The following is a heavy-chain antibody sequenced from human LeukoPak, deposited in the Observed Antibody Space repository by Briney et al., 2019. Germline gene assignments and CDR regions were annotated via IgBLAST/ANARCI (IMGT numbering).Heavy chain of an antibody. CDR1: GFTFSDYY. V-gene: IGHV3-11*04. D-gene: IGHD2-21*01. CDR2: ISSSGSTI. J-gene: IGHJ4*02. Sequence: GGSLRLSCAASGFTFSDYYMSWIRQAPGKGLEWVSYISSSGSTIYYADSVKGRYTISRDNAKNSLYLQMNSLRAEDTAVYYCARVYCGGDCYSAPLGYWGQGTLVTVPS. CDR3: ARVYCGGDCYSAPLGY.